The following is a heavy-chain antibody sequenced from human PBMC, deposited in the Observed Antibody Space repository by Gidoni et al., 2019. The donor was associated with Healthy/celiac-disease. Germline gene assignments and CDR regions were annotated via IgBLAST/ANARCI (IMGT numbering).Heavy chain of an antibody. D-gene: IGHD3-10*01. J-gene: IGHJ4*02. V-gene: IGHV4-34*01. Sequence: QVQLQQWGAGLLKPSETLSLTCAVYGGSFSGYYWSWIRQPPGKGLEWIGEINHSGSTNYNPSLKSRVTISVDTSKNQFSLKLRSVTAADTAVYYCARVRYYYGSGSSPADYWGQGTLVTVSS. CDR1: GGSFSGYY. CDR2: INHSGST. CDR3: ARVRYYYGSGSSPADY.